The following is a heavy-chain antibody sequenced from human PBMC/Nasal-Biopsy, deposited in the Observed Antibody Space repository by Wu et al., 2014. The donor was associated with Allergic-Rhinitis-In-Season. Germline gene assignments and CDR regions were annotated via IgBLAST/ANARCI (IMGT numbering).Heavy chain of an antibody. D-gene: IGHD3-22*01. J-gene: IGHJ2*01. CDR3: AKEAVGFSKIVVVLTYHNEGYFDL. Sequence: LRLSCAASKFTFSNYAMSWVRQAPGKGLEWVSGISDSGGITNYADSVKGRFIISRDNSKSTLYLQMNSLRAEDTAIYYCAKEAVGFSKIVVVLTYHNEGYFDLWGPWHPGHCLL. V-gene: IGHV3-23*01. CDR1: KFTFSNYA. CDR2: ISDSGGIT.